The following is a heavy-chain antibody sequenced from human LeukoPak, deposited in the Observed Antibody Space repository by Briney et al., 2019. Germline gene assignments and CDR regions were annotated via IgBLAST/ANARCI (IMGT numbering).Heavy chain of an antibody. CDR1: GFTFDDYA. V-gene: IGHV3-9*01. CDR2: ISWNSGSI. D-gene: IGHD5-24*01. CDR3: AKERDGYNYSPFDY. Sequence: PGRSLRLSCAASGFTFDDYAMHWVRQAPGKGLEWVSGISWNSGSIGYADSVKGRFTISRDNAKNSLYLQMNSLRAEDTALYYCAKERDGYNYSPFDYWGQGTLVTVSS. J-gene: IGHJ4*02.